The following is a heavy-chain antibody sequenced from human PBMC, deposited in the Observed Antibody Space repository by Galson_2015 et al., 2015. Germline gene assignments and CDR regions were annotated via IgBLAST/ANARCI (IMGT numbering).Heavy chain of an antibody. CDR3: ARDRRHDYGDYVHYFDY. V-gene: IGHV3-33*01. J-gene: IGHJ4*02. CDR1: GFTFSSYG. CDR2: IWYDGSNK. Sequence: SLRLSCAASGFTFSSYGMHWVRQAPGKGLEWVAVIWYDGSNKYYADSVKGRFTISRDNPKNTLYLQMNSLRAEDTAVYYCARDRRHDYGDYVHYFDYWGQGTLVTVSS. D-gene: IGHD4-17*01.